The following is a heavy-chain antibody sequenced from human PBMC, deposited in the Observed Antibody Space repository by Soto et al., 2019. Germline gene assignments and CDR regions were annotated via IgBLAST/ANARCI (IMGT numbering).Heavy chain of an antibody. J-gene: IGHJ5*02. D-gene: IGHD2-15*01. CDR2: IKQDGREN. Sequence: VRQASGKGLEWVANIKQDGRENYYVDPVKGRFTTSRDNTKNSFYLQMNSRRPGETAVYCCARDYSRSGGRGYNQRIGWFDPWGQGARVRVS. CDR3: ARDYSRSGGRGYNQRIGWFDP. V-gene: IGHV3-7*01.